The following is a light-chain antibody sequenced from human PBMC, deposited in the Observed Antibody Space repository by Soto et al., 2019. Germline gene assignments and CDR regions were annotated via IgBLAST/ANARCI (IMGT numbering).Light chain of an antibody. Sequence: DIPLTQSPSFLSASVGDRVTITCRASQGTSSYLAWFQQKPGRAPTLLIYGASTLESGVPARFSGSGSGTDFTLTISNLQPEDFATYYCQQLNAYPLSVGEGTRLEIK. V-gene: IGKV1-9*01. J-gene: IGKJ5*01. CDR3: QQLNAYPLS. CDR1: QGTSSY. CDR2: GAS.